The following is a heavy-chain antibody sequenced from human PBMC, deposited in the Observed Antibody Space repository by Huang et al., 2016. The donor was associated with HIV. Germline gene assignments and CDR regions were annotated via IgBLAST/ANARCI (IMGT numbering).Heavy chain of an antibody. CDR3: ARASVRIRRPGGYFDL. Sequence: QVQLVQSAAEVNKPGSSVQVSCEASGGTFSSYAIGWVRQAPGQGLEWMGGIITILGTTKYTQEFQGRVTITADESSSAADMELRSLRSEDTAVYDCARASVRIRRPGGYFDLWGRGALVTVSS. CDR2: IITILGTT. CDR1: GGTFSSYA. V-gene: IGHV1-69*01. D-gene: IGHD5-18*01. J-gene: IGHJ2*01.